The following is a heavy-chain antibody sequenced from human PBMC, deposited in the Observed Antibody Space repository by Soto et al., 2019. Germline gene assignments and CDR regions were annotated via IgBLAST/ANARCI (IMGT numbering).Heavy chain of an antibody. D-gene: IGHD5-12*01. Sequence: TSETLSLTCTVSGGSMSSYYWTWIRQPPGKGLEWIGYIYNSERSNYSPSLKSRVTMSIDTSKNQFSLKLTSVTAADTAVYYCARGYSGYDAALDYWGQGTLVTVS. V-gene: IGHV4-59*01. CDR2: IYNSERS. CDR1: GGSMSSYY. J-gene: IGHJ4*01. CDR3: ARGYSGYDAALDY.